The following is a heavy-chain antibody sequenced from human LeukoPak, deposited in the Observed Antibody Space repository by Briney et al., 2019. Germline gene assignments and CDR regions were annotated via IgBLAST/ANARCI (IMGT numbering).Heavy chain of an antibody. CDR2: ISYDGSNK. CDR1: GFTFSSYG. CDR3: AKDSPYFDY. V-gene: IGHV3-30*18. Sequence: PGGSLRLSCAASGFTFSSYGMHWVRQAPGKGLEWVAVISYDGSNKYYADSVKGRFTISRDNSKNTPYLQMNSLRAEDTAVYYCAKDSPYFDYWGQGTLVTVSS. J-gene: IGHJ4*02.